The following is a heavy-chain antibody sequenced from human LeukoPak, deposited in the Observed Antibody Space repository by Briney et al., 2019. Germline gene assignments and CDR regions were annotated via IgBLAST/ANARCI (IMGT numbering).Heavy chain of an antibody. Sequence: ASVKVSCKASGYTFTDYYIHWVRQAPGQGLEWMGWISAYNGNTNYAQKLQGRVTMTTDTSTSTAYMELRSLRSDDTAVYYCARDYYDSSYAFDIWGQGTMVTVSS. J-gene: IGHJ3*02. D-gene: IGHD3-22*01. V-gene: IGHV1-18*04. CDR3: ARDYYDSSYAFDI. CDR2: ISAYNGNT. CDR1: GYTFTDYY.